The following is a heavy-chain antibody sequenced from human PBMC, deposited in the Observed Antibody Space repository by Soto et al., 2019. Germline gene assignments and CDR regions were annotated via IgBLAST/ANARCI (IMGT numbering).Heavy chain of an antibody. CDR2: IYYTGST. D-gene: IGHD3-3*01. CDR1: GGSISRYY. Sequence: SETLSLTCTVSGGSISRYYWSWIRQPPGKGLELIGYIYYTGSTNYNASLKSRVTISVDMSKYQLSLRLNSVTAADKAEYYCARGPGQYYDSPWGKETLVTVSS. V-gene: IGHV4-59*01. J-gene: IGHJ5*02. CDR3: ARGPGQYYDSP.